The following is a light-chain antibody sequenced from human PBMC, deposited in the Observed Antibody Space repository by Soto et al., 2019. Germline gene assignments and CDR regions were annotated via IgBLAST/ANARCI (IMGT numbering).Light chain of an antibody. CDR3: QQYNNWPWT. Sequence: EIVMTQSPATLSVSPGGRATLSCRASQSISGTLAWYQQKPGQAPRLLIHGASTRAPGFPARFSGSGSGTDFNLTISSLQSEDFAVYYCQQYNNWPWTFGQGTKVEIK. CDR2: GAS. J-gene: IGKJ1*01. CDR1: QSISGT. V-gene: IGKV3-15*01.